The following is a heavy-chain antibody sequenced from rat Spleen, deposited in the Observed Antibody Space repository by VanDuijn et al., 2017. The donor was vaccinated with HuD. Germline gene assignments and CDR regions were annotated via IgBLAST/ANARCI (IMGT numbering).Heavy chain of an antibody. D-gene: IGHD1-1*01. V-gene: IGHV2-72*01. J-gene: IGHJ2*01. CDR2: IWAGGST. CDR3: ARQTQLQWPYYFDY. CDR1: GFSLTSNG. Sequence: QVQLKESGPGLMQPSETLSLTCTVSGFSLTSNGVGWVRQPLGKGLVWMGTIWAGGSTNYNSTVQSRLSISRDTSKSQVFLKMNSLQPEDTGTYYCARQTQLQWPYYFDYWGQGVMVTVSS.